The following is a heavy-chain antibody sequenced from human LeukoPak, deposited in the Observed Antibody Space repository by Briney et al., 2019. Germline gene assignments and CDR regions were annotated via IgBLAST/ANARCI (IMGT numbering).Heavy chain of an antibody. CDR2: INHSGST. Sequence: SETLSLTCAVYGGSFSGYYWSWIRQPPGKGLEWIGEINHSGSTNYNPSLKSRVIISVDTSKNQFSLKLSSVTAADTAVYYCARGLRKRGTAFDYWGQGTLVTVSS. CDR3: ARGLRKRGTAFDY. CDR1: GGSFSGYY. V-gene: IGHV4-34*01. J-gene: IGHJ4*02. D-gene: IGHD1-1*01.